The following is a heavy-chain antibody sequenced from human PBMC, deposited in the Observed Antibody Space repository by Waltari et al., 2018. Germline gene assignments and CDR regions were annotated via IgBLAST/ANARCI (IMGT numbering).Heavy chain of an antibody. CDR3: ARGLAFDS. CDR2: IYASGTT. J-gene: IGHJ4*02. D-gene: IGHD3-9*01. CDR1: GISISNNY. Sequence: QVQLQESGPGLVKPSETLSLTCTVSGISISNNYWNWIRQPAGKGLEWIGRIYASGTTNYNPSLKSRVSVSVDTSKNQFSLNLTSVTAADTAVYYCARGLAFDSWGQGSLVTVSS. V-gene: IGHV4-4*07.